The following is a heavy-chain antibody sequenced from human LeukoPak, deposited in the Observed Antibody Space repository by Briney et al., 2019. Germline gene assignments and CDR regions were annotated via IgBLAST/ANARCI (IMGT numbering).Heavy chain of an antibody. CDR2: ISWNSGSI. CDR1: GFTFDDYA. J-gene: IGHJ4*02. V-gene: IGHV3-9*03. CDR3: ARWSSSSFDY. D-gene: IGHD6-6*01. Sequence: GGSLRLSCAASGFTFDDYAMHWVRQAPGKGLEWVSGISWNSGSIGYADSVEGRFTISRDNAKNSLYLQMNSLRAEDMALYYCARWSSSSFDYWGQGTLVTASS.